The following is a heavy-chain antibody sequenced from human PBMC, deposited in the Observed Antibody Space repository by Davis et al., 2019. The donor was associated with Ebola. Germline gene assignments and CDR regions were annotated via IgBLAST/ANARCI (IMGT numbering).Heavy chain of an antibody. J-gene: IGHJ4*02. CDR1: GFTFSSYG. CDR2: IWYDGSNK. V-gene: IGHV3-33*01. Sequence: GESLKISCAASGFTFSSYGMHWVRQAPGKGLEWVAVIWYDGSNKYYADSVKGRFTISRDNSKNTLYLQMNSLRAEDTAVYYCARDPSGADDTTFDYWGQGTLVTVSS. CDR3: ARDPSGADDTTFDY. D-gene: IGHD1-1*01.